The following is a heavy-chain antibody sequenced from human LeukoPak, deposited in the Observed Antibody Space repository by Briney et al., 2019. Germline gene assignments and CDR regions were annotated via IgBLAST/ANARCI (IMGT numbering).Heavy chain of an antibody. CDR1: GFTFSSYA. Sequence: GGSLRLSCAASGFTFSSYAMSWVRQAPGKGLEGVSAISGSGGSTYYAASVKGRFTISRDNSKNTLYLKMNSLRAEDTAVYYCAKDGGSQTYFDYWGQGTLVTVSS. J-gene: IGHJ4*02. D-gene: IGHD1-26*01. CDR2: ISGSGGST. CDR3: AKDGGSQTYFDY. V-gene: IGHV3-23*01.